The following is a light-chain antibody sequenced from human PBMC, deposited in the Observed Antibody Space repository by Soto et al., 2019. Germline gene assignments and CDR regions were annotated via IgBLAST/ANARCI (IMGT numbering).Light chain of an antibody. CDR3: CSDASSSTYV. V-gene: IGLV2-23*01. Sequence: QSVLTQPASVSGSPGQSITISCTGTSSDVGNYNLVSWYQHDPGKAPKLLIYEGSKRPSGVSDRFSGSKSGNTASLTISGLQAEDEADYYCCSDASSSTYVFGTGTKVTVL. CDR1: SSDVGNYNL. CDR2: EGS. J-gene: IGLJ1*01.